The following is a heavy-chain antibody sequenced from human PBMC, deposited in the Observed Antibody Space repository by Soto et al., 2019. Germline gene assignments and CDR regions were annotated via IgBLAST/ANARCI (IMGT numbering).Heavy chain of an antibody. J-gene: IGHJ4*02. CDR3: ARDPGQDGNEYYTFHS. CDR2: ISCAGTST. D-gene: IGHD3-3*01. Sequence: QVQLVESGGGVVQPGRSLRLSCAASGFTLSSYAMHWVRQAPGKGLEWVAVISCAGTSTYYADSVRGRFTISRDNSKDTVDLQLNSLRTEDTAVYHCARDPGQDGNEYYTFHSWGQGTLVTVSS. CDR1: GFTLSSYA. V-gene: IGHV3-30-3*01.